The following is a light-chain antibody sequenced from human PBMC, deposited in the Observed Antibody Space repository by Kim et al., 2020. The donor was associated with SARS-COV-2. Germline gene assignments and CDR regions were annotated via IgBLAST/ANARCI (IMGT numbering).Light chain of an antibody. CDR2: EAS. CDR1: QSISTW. J-gene: IGKJ2*01. Sequence: SASGGDRVTITCRASQSISTWLAWYQQKPGKAPKVLIYEASTLEDGVPSKFSGSGSGTEFTLTISSLQPDDFATYYCQQYNSYPYTFGQGTKLEI. CDR3: QQYNSYPYT. V-gene: IGKV1-5*03.